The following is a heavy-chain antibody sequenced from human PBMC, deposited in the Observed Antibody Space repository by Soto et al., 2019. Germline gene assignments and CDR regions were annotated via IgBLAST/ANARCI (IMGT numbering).Heavy chain of an antibody. CDR2: IIPIFGTA. J-gene: IGHJ6*02. D-gene: IGHD1-26*01. V-gene: IGHV1-69*13. Sequence: SVKVSCKASGGTFSSYAISWVRQAPGQGLEWMGGIIPIFGTANYAQKFQGRVTITADESTSIAYMELSSLRSEDTAVYYCARDFYCIYRYHHCCMVVRGQGTTVTGS. CDR1: GGTFSSYA. CDR3: ARDFYCIYRYHHCCMVV.